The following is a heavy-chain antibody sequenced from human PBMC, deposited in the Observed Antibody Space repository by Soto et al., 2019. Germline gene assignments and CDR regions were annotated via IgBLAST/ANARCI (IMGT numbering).Heavy chain of an antibody. V-gene: IGHV1-3*05. Sequence: QVQLVQSGAEEKKPGASVKVSCKASGYTFTNYAMHWVRQAPGQRLEWMGWINAGNGNTKYSQKFHGRVTITRDTSARPAYMELSSVRSEDTAVYYCARGFPLWFDPGGHGTRVTVSS. J-gene: IGHJ5*02. CDR1: GYTFTNYA. CDR2: INAGNGNT. CDR3: ARGFPLWFDP. D-gene: IGHD3-16*02.